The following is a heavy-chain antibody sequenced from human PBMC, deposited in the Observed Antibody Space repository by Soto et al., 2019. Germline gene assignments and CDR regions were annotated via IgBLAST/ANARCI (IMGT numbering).Heavy chain of an antibody. CDR1: GYTFTSYA. D-gene: IGHD2-15*01. J-gene: IGHJ5*02. V-gene: IGHV1-3*01. CDR2: INAGNGNT. CDR3: ARESGPVRGVVVVAATLGFDP. Sequence: AASVKVSCKASGYTFTSYAMHWVRQAPGQRVEWMGWINAGNGNTKYSQKFQGRVTITRDTSASTAYMELSSLRSEDTAVYYCARESGPVRGVVVVAATLGFDPWGQGTLVTVSS.